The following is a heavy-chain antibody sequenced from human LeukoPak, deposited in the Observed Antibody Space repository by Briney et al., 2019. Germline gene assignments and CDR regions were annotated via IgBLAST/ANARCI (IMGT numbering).Heavy chain of an antibody. J-gene: IGHJ1*01. D-gene: IGHD3-3*01. CDR2: MNPNSGNT. CDR3: ARGEQRITIFGVVIPGHFQH. V-gene: IGHV1-8*03. Sequence: ASVKVSCKASGYTFTSYDINWVRQATGQGLEWMGWMNPNSGNTGYAQKFQGRVTITRNTSISTAYMELSSLRSEDTAVYYCARGEQRITIFGVVIPGHFQHWGQGTLVTVSS. CDR1: GYTFTSYD.